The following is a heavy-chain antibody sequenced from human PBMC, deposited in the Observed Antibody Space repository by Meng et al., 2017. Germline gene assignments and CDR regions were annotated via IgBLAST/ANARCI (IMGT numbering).Heavy chain of an antibody. J-gene: IGHJ4*02. CDR1: GGSISSGYYY. D-gene: IGHD3-22*01. CDR2: IYYSGST. CDR3: ARGPLITMIEV. V-gene: IGHV4-30-4*01. Sequence: QVQLQESGPGLVKPSQTLSPTCTVSGGSISSGYYYWSWIRQPPGKGLEWIGYIYYSGSTYYNPSLKSRLTISVDTSKKQFSLKLTSVTAADTAVYYCARGPLITMIEVWGQGTLVTVSS.